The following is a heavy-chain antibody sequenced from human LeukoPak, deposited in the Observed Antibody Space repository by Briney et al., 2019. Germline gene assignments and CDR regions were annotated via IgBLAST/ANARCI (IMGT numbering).Heavy chain of an antibody. D-gene: IGHD3-16*01. Sequence: GGSLRLSCAASGFTFSSYGMHWVRQAPGKGLEWVAVIWYDGSNKYYADSVKGRFTISRDNSKNTLYLQMNSLRAEDTAVYYCASWGIHFGMDVWGQGTTVTVSS. CDR1: GFTFSSYG. J-gene: IGHJ6*02. CDR2: IWYDGSNK. CDR3: ASWGIHFGMDV. V-gene: IGHV3-33*01.